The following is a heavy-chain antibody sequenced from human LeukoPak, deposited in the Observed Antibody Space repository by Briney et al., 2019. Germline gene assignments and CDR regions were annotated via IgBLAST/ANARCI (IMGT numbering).Heavy chain of an antibody. V-gene: IGHV1-69*13. CDR1: GGTFSSYA. J-gene: IGHJ4*02. D-gene: IGHD3-22*01. CDR2: IIPIFGTA. Sequence: GASVKVSCKASGGTFSSYAISWVRQAPGQGLEWMGGIIPIFGTANYAQKFQGRVTITADESTSTAYMELSSLRSEDTAVYYCARVRRYYDGDFDYWGQGTLVTVSS. CDR3: ARVRRYYDGDFDY.